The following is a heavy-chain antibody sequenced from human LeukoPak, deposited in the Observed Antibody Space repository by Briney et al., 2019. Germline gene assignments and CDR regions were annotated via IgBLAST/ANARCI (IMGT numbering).Heavy chain of an antibody. J-gene: IGHJ6*04. V-gene: IGHV3-48*03. D-gene: IGHD3-10*02. CDR3: AELGVTMIGGV. CDR1: GFTFSSYE. CDR2: ISSSGGTR. Sequence: GGSLRLSCAASGFTFSSYEMNWVRQAPGKGLERVSYISSSGGTRYYADSVKGRFTISRDNAKNSLYLQMNSLRAEDTAVYYCAELGVTMIGGVWGKGTTVTISS.